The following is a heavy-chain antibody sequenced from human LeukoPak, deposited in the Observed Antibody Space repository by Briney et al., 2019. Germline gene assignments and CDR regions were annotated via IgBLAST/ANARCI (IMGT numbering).Heavy chain of an antibody. Sequence: GGSLRLSCSASGFTFSSYAMHWVRQAPGKGLEYVSAISSIGGSTYYADSVKGRFTISRDNSKNTLYPQMSSLRAEDTAVYYCVKDQGYYDRSGYDYWGQGTRVSVSS. CDR2: ISSIGGST. J-gene: IGHJ4*02. D-gene: IGHD3-22*01. V-gene: IGHV3-64D*09. CDR3: VKDQGYYDRSGYDY. CDR1: GFTFSSYA.